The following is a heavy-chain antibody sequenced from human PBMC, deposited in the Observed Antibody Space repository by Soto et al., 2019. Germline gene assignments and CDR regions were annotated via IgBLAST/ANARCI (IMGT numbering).Heavy chain of an antibody. Sequence: GGSLRLSCAASGLTVSSNYMSWVRQAPGTGLEWVSVIFSGGNTYYADSVKGRFTISRDNSKNTLYLQMNSLRAEDTAVYYCARGYTNYYGSGTYYRAYWGQGTLVTVFS. CDR3: ARGYTNYYGSGTYYRAY. V-gene: IGHV3-53*01. CDR1: GLTVSSNY. D-gene: IGHD3-10*01. J-gene: IGHJ4*02. CDR2: IFSGGNT.